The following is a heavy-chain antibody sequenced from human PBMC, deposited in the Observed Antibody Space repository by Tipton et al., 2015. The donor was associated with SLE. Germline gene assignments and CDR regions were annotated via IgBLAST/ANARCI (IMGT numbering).Heavy chain of an antibody. Sequence: TLSLTCTVSGGSISSGSYYWSWIRQPAGKGLEWIGEINHSGSTNYNPSLKSRVTISVDTSKNQFSLKLSSVTAADTAVYYCVRGPWDFWSGPLDYWGQGTLVAVSS. CDR3: VRGPWDFWSGPLDY. V-gene: IGHV4-61*09. CDR1: GGSISSGSYY. D-gene: IGHD3-3*01. J-gene: IGHJ4*02. CDR2: INHSGST.